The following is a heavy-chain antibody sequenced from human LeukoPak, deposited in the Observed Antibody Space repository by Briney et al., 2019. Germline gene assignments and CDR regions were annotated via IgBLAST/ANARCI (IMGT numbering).Heavy chain of an antibody. CDR1: GGPISSYY. CDR2: IYYSGST. CDR3: ARDSGCIYVAFDY. Sequence: PAETLSLTCTGSGGPISSYYWTWIRQPPGKGLEWIGSIYYSGSTNYNPSLKSRVPISVDTSKTQFSLMLSSVTAADTAVYYWARDSGCIYVAFDYCGQGTLVTVSS. D-gene: IGHD3-16*01. V-gene: IGHV4-59*01. J-gene: IGHJ4*02.